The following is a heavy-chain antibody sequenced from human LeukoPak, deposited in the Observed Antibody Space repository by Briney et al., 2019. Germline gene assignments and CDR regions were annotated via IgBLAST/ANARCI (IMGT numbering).Heavy chain of an antibody. J-gene: IGHJ5*02. D-gene: IGHD3-3*01. CDR3: ARDVDGEHDLTWFDP. CDR1: GFTFSNNL. Sequence: QPGGSLRLSCAASGFTFSNNLMHWVRQGPGKGLVWVSHINSDGNTIRYADSVKGRFTISRDNAKNSLYLQMNSLRAEDTAVYYCARDVDGEHDLTWFDPWGQGTLVTVSS. CDR2: INSDGNTI. V-gene: IGHV3-74*01.